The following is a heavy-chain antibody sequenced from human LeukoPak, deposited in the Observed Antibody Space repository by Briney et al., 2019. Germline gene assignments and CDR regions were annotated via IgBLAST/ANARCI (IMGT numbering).Heavy chain of an antibody. V-gene: IGHV4-59*01. CDR3: ARDKNGYSYGFYYYYGMDV. CDR1: GGSISSYY. D-gene: IGHD5-18*01. J-gene: IGHJ6*02. CDR2: IYYSGST. Sequence: PSETLSLTCTVSGGSISSYYWSWIRQPPGKGLEGIGYIYYSGSTNYNPSLKSSVTISVDTSKDQFSLKLSSVTAADTAVYYCARDKNGYSYGFYYYYGMDVWGQGTTVTVSS.